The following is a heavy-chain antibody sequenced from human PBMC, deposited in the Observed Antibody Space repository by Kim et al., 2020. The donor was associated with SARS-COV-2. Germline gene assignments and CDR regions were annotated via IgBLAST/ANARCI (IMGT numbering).Heavy chain of an antibody. D-gene: IGHD3-10*01. V-gene: IGHV4-31*03. CDR1: GDSISSGGYY. J-gene: IGHJ4*02. CDR3: ARDRGFGEVYFDY. CDR2: IYYSGST. Sequence: SETLSLTCTVSGDSISSGGYYWSWIRQHPGKGLEWIGYIYYSGSTYYNPSLKSRVTISVDTSKNQFSLKLSSVTAADTAVYYCARDRGFGEVYFDYWGQGTLVTVSS.